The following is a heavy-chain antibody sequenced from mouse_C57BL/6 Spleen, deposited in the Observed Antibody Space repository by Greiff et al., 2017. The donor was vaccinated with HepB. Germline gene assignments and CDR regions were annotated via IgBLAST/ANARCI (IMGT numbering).Heavy chain of an antibody. CDR3: ARAYYYYGSSYESWFAY. J-gene: IGHJ3*01. CDR1: GFNIKNTY. V-gene: IGHV14-3*01. D-gene: IGHD1-1*01. Sequence: EVQLQQSVAELVRPGASVKLSCTASGFNIKNTYMHWVKQRPEQGLEWIGRIDPANGNTKYAPKFQGKATITADTSSNTAYLQLSSLTSEDTAIYYCARAYYYYGSSYESWFAYWGQGTLVTVSA. CDR2: IDPANGNT.